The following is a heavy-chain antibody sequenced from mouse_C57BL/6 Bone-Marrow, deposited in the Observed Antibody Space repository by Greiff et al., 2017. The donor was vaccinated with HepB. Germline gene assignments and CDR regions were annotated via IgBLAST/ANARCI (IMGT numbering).Heavy chain of an antibody. Sequence: EVQLQQSVAELVRPGASVKLSCTASGFNIKNTYMHWVKQRPEQGLEWIGRIDPANGNTKYAPKFQGKATITADTSSNTAYLQLSSLTSEDTAIYYCASPDSSDYLNFDYWGQGTTLTVSS. D-gene: IGHD3-2*02. CDR3: ASPDSSDYLNFDY. J-gene: IGHJ2*01. CDR1: GFNIKNTY. CDR2: IDPANGNT. V-gene: IGHV14-3*01.